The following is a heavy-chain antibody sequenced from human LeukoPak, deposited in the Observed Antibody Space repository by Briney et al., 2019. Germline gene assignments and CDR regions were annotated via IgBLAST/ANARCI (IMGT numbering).Heavy chain of an antibody. CDR1: GYIFTNYY. Sequence: ASVKVSCKASGYIFTNYYMHWVRQAHGQGLEWMGTINPSGGSTTYAQKFQGRVTMTRDTSTSTVYMELSSLRSEDTAVYYCARDHGSAYYRAPRHWGQGTLVTVSS. CDR2: INPSGGST. J-gene: IGHJ4*02. V-gene: IGHV1-46*01. CDR3: ARDHGSAYYRAPRH. D-gene: IGHD3-10*01.